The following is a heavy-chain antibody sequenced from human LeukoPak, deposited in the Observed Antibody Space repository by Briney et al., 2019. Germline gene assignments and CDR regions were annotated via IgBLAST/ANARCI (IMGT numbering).Heavy chain of an antibody. CDR3: ARAEMGYSFDY. V-gene: IGHV3-48*01. J-gene: IGHJ4*02. Sequence: GGSLRLSCAASGFTFSSYSMNWVRQAPGKGLEWVSYISSSSSTIYYADSVKGRFTISRDNAKNSLYLQMNSLRAEDTAVYYCARAEMGYSFDYWGQGTLVTVSS. CDR1: GFTFSSYS. CDR2: ISSSSSTI. D-gene: IGHD5-18*01.